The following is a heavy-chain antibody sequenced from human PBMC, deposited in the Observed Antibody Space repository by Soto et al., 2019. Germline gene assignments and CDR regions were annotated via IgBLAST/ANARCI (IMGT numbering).Heavy chain of an antibody. V-gene: IGHV3-21*01. Sequence: EVELVESGGGLVKPGGSLKLSCAASGFTFRTYYMIWVRQAPGKGLEWVSTISPGSSNIYYAPSVKGRFTISRDNAKNLLYLQINSLRAEDTAVYYCARQYPSSSRHFDHWGQGTLVIVSS. CDR1: GFTFRTYY. J-gene: IGHJ4*02. CDR2: ISPGSSNI. CDR3: ARQYPSSSRHFDH. D-gene: IGHD6-6*01.